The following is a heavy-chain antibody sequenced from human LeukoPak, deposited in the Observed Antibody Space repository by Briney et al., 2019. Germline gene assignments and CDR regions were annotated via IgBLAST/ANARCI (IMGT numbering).Heavy chain of an antibody. CDR3: ARGPPYYYDGSHVDY. D-gene: IGHD3-22*01. CDR2: INSDGSST. Sequence: PGGSLRLSCAASGFTFSSYWMHWVRQAPGKGLVWVSRINSDGSSTSYADSVKGRFTISRDNAKNTLYLQMNSLRAEDTAVYYCARGPPYYYDGSHVDYWGQGTLVTVSS. J-gene: IGHJ4*02. V-gene: IGHV3-74*01. CDR1: GFTFSSYW.